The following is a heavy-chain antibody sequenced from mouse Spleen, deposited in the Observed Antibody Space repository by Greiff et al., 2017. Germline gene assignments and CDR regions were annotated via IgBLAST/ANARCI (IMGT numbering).Heavy chain of an antibody. D-gene: IGHD2-1*01. J-gene: IGHJ2*01. CDR3: ARNYGNFFDY. CDR1: GYTFTSYW. V-gene: IGHV1-64*01. CDR2: IHPNSGST. Sequence: VQLQQPGAELVKPGASVKLSCTASGYTFTSYWMHWVKQRPGQGLEWIGMIHPNSGSTNYNEKFKSKATLTVDKSSSTAYMQLSSLTSEDSAVYYCARNYGNFFDYWGQGTTLTVSS.